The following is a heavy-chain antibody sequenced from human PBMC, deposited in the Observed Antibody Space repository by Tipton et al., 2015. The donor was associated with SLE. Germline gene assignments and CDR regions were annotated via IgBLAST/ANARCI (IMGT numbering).Heavy chain of an antibody. CDR1: GGTFSNYA. Sequence: QLVQSGPEVKKPGSSVKVSCKASGGTFSNYAINWVRQAPGQGLEWMGIINPSGGSTSYAQKFQGRVTMTRDTSTSTVYMELSSLRSEDTAVHYCARDSVSLRFLEWFFDYWGQETLVTVSS. CDR2: INPSGGST. J-gene: IGHJ4*02. V-gene: IGHV1-46*03. D-gene: IGHD3-3*01. CDR3: ARDSVSLRFLEWFFDY.